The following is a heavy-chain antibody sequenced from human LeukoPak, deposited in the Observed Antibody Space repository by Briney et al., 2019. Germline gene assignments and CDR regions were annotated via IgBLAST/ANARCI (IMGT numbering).Heavy chain of an antibody. V-gene: IGHV4-34*01. D-gene: IGHD6-6*01. Sequence: PSETLSLTCTVSGGSISSYYWSWIRQPPGKGLEWIGEINHSGSTNYNPSLKSRVTISVDTSKNQFSLKLSSVTAADTAVYYCARGHIAARRNWFDPWGQGTLVTVSS. CDR2: INHSGST. CDR1: GGSISSYY. CDR3: ARGHIAARRNWFDP. J-gene: IGHJ5*02.